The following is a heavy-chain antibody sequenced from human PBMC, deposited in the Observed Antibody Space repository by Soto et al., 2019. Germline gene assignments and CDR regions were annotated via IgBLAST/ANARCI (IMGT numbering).Heavy chain of an antibody. Sequence: EVQLLESGGGLVQPGGSLRLSCAASGFTFSTYPMSRVRQLPGKGLEWVSAITNNGGGTYYVDSVKGRFTISRDNSKKTLYLQMNSLRAEDTATYYCAKEAPFGSTMRVVDYWGQGTLVTVSS. J-gene: IGHJ4*02. V-gene: IGHV3-23*01. CDR3: AKEAPFGSTMRVVDY. CDR1: GFTFSTYP. D-gene: IGHD3-22*01. CDR2: ITNNGGGT.